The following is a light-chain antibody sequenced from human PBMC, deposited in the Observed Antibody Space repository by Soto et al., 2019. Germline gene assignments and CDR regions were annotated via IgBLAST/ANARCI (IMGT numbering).Light chain of an antibody. J-gene: IGLJ2*01. CDR1: SSNIGAGYD. CDR2: GNN. V-gene: IGLV1-40*01. Sequence: QSVLTQPPSVSGAPGQRVTISCTESSSNIGAGYDVHWYQQLPGTAPKLLIYGNNNRPSGVPDRFSGSKSGTSASLAITGLEAEDAAYYCRYYDDSLLGGVVFGGGTKLTVL. CDR3: RYYDDSLLGGVV.